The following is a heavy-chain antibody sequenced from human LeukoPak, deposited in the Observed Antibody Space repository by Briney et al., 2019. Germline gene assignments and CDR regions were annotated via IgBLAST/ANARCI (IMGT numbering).Heavy chain of an antibody. CDR2: IYYSGST. Sequence: SETLSLTYTVSGGSINSYYWSWIRQPPGKGLEWIGYIYYSGSTNYNPSLKSRVTISVDTSKNQLSLKLSSVTAADTAVYYCARSRSSVDYTFDYWGQGTLVTVSS. CDR1: GGSINSYY. J-gene: IGHJ4*02. CDR3: ARSRSSVDYTFDY. V-gene: IGHV4-59*08. D-gene: IGHD4-11*01.